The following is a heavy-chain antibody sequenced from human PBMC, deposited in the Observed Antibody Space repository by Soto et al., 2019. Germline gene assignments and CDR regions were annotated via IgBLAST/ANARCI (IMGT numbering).Heavy chain of an antibody. CDR3: AKDPQWELGGHFDY. D-gene: IGHD1-26*01. Sequence: QVQLVESGGGVVQPGRSLRLSCAASGFTFSSYGMHWVRQAPGKGLEWVAAISYDGSNKYYADSVKGRFTISRDNSKNTLYLQMNSLRAEDTAVYYCAKDPQWELGGHFDYWGQGTLVTVSS. CDR2: ISYDGSNK. CDR1: GFTFSSYG. J-gene: IGHJ4*02. V-gene: IGHV3-30*18.